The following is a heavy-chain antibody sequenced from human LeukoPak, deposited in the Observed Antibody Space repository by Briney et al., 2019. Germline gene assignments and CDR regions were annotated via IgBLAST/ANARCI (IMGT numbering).Heavy chain of an antibody. CDR3: AREGNNNWSDY. CDR1: GYTFTDYY. Sequence: VASVKVSCKTSGYTFTDYYIYWMRQAPGQGLEWMGWMSPNSGGTNYAQKFQGRVTMTRDTSISTAYMELNRLRSDDTAVYYCAREGNNNWSDYWGQGTLVTVSS. D-gene: IGHD1-1*01. J-gene: IGHJ4*02. CDR2: MSPNSGGT. V-gene: IGHV1-2*02.